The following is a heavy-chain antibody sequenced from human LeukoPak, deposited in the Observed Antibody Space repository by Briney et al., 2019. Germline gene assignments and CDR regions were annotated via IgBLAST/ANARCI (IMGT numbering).Heavy chain of an antibody. Sequence: GESLKISCKGSGYSFTSYCIGWVRQMPGKGLEWRGIIYPGDSDTRYSPSFQGQVTISADKSSSTAYLQWSSLKASDTAMYYCARHRIAAAGPEFDYWGQGTLVTVSS. D-gene: IGHD6-13*01. CDR3: ARHRIAAAGPEFDY. J-gene: IGHJ4*02. V-gene: IGHV5-51*01. CDR2: IYPGDSDT. CDR1: GYSFTSYC.